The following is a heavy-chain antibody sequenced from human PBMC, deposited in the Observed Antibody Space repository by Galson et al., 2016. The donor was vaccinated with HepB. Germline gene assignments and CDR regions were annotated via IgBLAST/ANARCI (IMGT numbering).Heavy chain of an antibody. J-gene: IGHJ3*02. CDR1: GFTFNFYW. V-gene: IGHV3-7*01. Sequence: SLRLSCAASGFTFNFYWMSWVRQASGKGLEWVANIKEDGSAKYYVDSVKGRFTISRDDARNSVYLQMNSLRAEDTAVYYCARQYCSSTKCYTDVFDIWGQGTMVTASS. D-gene: IGHD2-2*02. CDR2: IKEDGSAK. CDR3: ARQYCSSTKCYTDVFDI.